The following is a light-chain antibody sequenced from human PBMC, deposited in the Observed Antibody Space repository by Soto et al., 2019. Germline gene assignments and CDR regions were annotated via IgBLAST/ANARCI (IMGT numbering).Light chain of an antibody. Sequence: QAVVTQPPSVSGAPGQRVTISCTGSSSNIGADYDVHWYQHLPGAAPKLLIFGNFNRPSGVPDRFSGSKSVASAFLGITGLQAEDEADYYCQAFDSTLSGWVFGGGTKVTVL. V-gene: IGLV1-40*03. CDR1: SSNIGADYD. CDR2: GNF. J-gene: IGLJ3*02. CDR3: QAFDSTLSGWV.